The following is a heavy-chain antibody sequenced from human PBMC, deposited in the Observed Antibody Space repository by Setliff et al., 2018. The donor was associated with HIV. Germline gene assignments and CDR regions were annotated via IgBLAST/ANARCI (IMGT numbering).Heavy chain of an antibody. Sequence: VASVKVSCKISGYTLTELSIHWVRQAPGKGLEWMANFYPEDGETVYAQKFQGRLTMTEDTSTDTAYMELSSLRSDDTAMYYCATDPGYSSTWYSESFQHWGQGTVVTVSS. D-gene: IGHD6-13*01. J-gene: IGHJ1*01. CDR3: ATDPGYSSTWYSESFQH. V-gene: IGHV1-24*01. CDR1: GYTLTELS. CDR2: FYPEDGET.